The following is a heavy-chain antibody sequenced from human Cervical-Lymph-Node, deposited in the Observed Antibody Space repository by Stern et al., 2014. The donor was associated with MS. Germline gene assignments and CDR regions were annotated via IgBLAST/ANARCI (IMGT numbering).Heavy chain of an antibody. CDR3: ARIIPIAAAGGYYYYGMDV. CDR2: IFSNDEK. Sequence: QITLKESGPVLVKPTETLTLTCTVSGFSLSNARMGVSWIRQPPGKALEXLAHIFSNDEKSYSTSLKSRLTISKDTSKSQVVLTMTNMDPVDTATYYCARIIPIAAAGGYYYYGMDVWGQGTTVTVSS. D-gene: IGHD6-13*01. J-gene: IGHJ6*02. V-gene: IGHV2-26*01. CDR1: GFSLSNARMG.